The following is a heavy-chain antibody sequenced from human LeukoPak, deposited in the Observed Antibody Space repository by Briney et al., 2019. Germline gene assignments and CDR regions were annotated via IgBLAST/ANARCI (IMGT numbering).Heavy chain of an antibody. D-gene: IGHD2-15*01. Sequence: ASVKVSCKASGYTFTSYDINWVRQATGQGLEWMGWMNPNSGNTGYAQKFQGRVTMTRNTSISTAYMELSSLRSEDTAVYYCARASLKGVVVAARGLGLFYYYYGMDVWGQGTTVTVSS. CDR1: GYTFTSYD. V-gene: IGHV1-8*01. CDR2: MNPNSGNT. J-gene: IGHJ6*02. CDR3: ARASLKGVVVAARGLGLFYYYYGMDV.